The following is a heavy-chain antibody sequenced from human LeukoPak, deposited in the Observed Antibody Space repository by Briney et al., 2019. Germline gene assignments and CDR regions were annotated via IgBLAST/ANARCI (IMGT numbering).Heavy chain of an antibody. CDR3: ARESTRYCSGGSCYSSSSLDY. D-gene: IGHD2-15*01. Sequence: PGGSLRLSCAASGFTFRSYWMSWVRQAPGKGLEWVANIKQDGSEKYYVDSVKGRFTISRDNAKNSVYLQMLSLRVEDTAVYYCARESTRYCSGGSCYSSSSLDYWGQGTLVTVSS. CDR2: IKQDGSEK. J-gene: IGHJ4*02. CDR1: GFTFRSYW. V-gene: IGHV3-7*01.